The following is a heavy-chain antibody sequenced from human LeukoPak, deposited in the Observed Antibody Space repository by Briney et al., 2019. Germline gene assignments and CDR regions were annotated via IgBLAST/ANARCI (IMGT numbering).Heavy chain of an antibody. CDR3: ARHPSDSRYCSGGTCYAPLFDY. Sequence: GESLKISCKGSGYSFTSNWIGWVRQMPGKGLEWMGIIYPDDSDTRYSPSFQGQVTISADKSISTAYLQWSSLKASDTAMYYCARHPSDSRYCSGGTCYAPLFDYWGQGTLVTVSS. CDR1: GYSFTSNW. D-gene: IGHD2-15*01. J-gene: IGHJ4*02. V-gene: IGHV5-51*01. CDR2: IYPDDSDT.